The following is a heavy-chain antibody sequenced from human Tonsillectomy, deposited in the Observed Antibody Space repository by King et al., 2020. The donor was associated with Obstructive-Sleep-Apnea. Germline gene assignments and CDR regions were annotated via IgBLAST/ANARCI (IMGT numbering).Heavy chain of an antibody. V-gene: IGHV3-48*04. CDR3: AGWLYNSGTIDY. Sequence: VQLVESGGGLVQPGGSLRLSCAASGFTFSRYKMNWVRQAPGKGLEWISYISSSSSTIYYADSVKGRFTISRDNAKNSLYLQMNSLRAEHTAVYYCAGWLYNSGTIDYWGQGTLVTVAS. CDR1: GFTFSRYK. CDR2: ISSSSSTI. D-gene: IGHD5-12*01. J-gene: IGHJ4*02.